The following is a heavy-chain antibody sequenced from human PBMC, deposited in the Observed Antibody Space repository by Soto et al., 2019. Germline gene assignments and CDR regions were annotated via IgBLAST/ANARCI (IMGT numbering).Heavy chain of an antibody. D-gene: IGHD1-26*01. CDR1: GGSFSGYY. J-gene: IGHJ4*02. Sequence: PSETLSLTCAVYGGSFSGYYWSWIRQPPGKGLEWIGEINHSGSTNYNPSLKSRVTISVDTSKNQFSLKLSSVTAADTAVYYCARGRGGSYPRPVYWGQGTLVTVSS. V-gene: IGHV4-34*01. CDR2: INHSGST. CDR3: ARGRGGSYPRPVY.